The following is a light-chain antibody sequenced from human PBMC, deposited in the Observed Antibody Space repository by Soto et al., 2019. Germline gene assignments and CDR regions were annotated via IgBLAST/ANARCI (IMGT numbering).Light chain of an antibody. CDR2: RDS. Sequence: QSVLTQPPSASGTPGQRVTVSCSESSSSIGSSYIYWYQQLPGTAPKLLIYRDSQRPSGVPDRFSGSKSGTSASLAISGLRSEDEADYYCAAWDDSLRGGVFGGGTKVTVL. CDR3: AAWDDSLRGGV. J-gene: IGLJ3*02. CDR1: SSSIGSSY. V-gene: IGLV1-47*01.